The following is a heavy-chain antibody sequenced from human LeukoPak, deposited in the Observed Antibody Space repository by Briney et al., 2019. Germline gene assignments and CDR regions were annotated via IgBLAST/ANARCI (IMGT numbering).Heavy chain of an antibody. CDR1: GYTFTGYY. J-gene: IGHJ4*02. V-gene: IGHV1-2*02. CDR2: INPNSGGT. D-gene: IGHD3-22*01. CDR3: AREYYDSSGYYYFDY. Sequence: GASVKVSCKASGYTFTGYYMHWVRQAPGHGLEWMGWINPNSGGTNYAQKFQGRVTMTRDTSISTAYMELSRLRSDDTAVYYCAREYYDSSGYYYFDYWGQGTLVTVSS.